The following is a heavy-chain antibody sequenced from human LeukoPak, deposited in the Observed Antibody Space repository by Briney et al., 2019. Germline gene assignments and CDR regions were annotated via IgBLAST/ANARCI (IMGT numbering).Heavy chain of an antibody. CDR3: ARSIGHGQRFDP. CDR2: INHSGST. D-gene: IGHD3-3*02. Sequence: PSETLSLTCAVYGGSFSGYYWSWIRQPPGKGLEWIGEINHSGSTNYNPSLKSRVTLSVDTSKNQFSLKLSSVTAADTAVYYCARSIGHGQRFDPWGQGTLVTVSS. J-gene: IGHJ5*02. CDR1: GGSFSGYY. V-gene: IGHV4-34*01.